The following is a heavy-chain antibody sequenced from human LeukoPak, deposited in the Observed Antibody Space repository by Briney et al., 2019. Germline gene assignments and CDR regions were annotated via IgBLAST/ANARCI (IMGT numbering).Heavy chain of an antibody. J-gene: IGHJ3*02. V-gene: IGHV1-69*13. CDR1: GGTFSSYA. Sequence: SVKVSCKASGGTFSSYAIIWVGQAPGQGLEWMGGIIPIFGTANYAQKFQGRVTITADESTSTAYMELSSLRSEDTAVYYCARLTYYDFWSGYNYAFDIWGQGTMVTVSS. D-gene: IGHD3-3*01. CDR2: IIPIFGTA. CDR3: ARLTYYDFWSGYNYAFDI.